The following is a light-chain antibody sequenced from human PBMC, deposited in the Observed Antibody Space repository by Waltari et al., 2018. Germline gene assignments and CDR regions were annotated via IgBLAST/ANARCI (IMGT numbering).Light chain of an antibody. Sequence: SYELTQPPSVSVSPGQTASITCSGDKLGDKYACWYQQKPDQSPVLVIYQDSKRHSGIPERFSGSNSGNTATLTISGTQAMDEADYYCQAWDSGDVVFGGGTKLTVL. CDR3: QAWDSGDVV. V-gene: IGLV3-1*01. CDR2: QDS. J-gene: IGLJ2*01. CDR1: KLGDKY.